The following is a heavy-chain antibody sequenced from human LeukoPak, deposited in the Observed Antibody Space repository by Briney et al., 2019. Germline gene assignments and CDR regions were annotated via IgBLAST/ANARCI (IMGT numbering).Heavy chain of an antibody. CDR2: INWNGGST. Sequence: PGGSLRLSCAASGFTFDDYGMSWVRQAPGKGLEWVSGINWNGGSTGYADSVKGRFTISRDNAKNSLYLQVNSLRAEDTALYYCARVRSGWYTRGEFDYWGQGTLVTVSS. CDR1: GFTFDDYG. V-gene: IGHV3-20*04. CDR3: ARVRSGWYTRGEFDY. J-gene: IGHJ4*02. D-gene: IGHD6-19*01.